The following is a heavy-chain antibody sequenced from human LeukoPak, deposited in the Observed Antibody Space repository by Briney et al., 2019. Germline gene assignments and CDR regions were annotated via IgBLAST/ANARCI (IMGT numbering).Heavy chain of an antibody. D-gene: IGHD3-22*01. J-gene: IGHJ4*02. Sequence: ASVKVSCKASGYTFTGYYMHWVRQAPGQGLEWMGRINPNSGGTNYAQKFQGRVTMTRDTSISTAYMEVSSLRSDDTAVYFCARDSDSSGYAVDYWGQGTLVTVSS. CDR2: INPNSGGT. V-gene: IGHV1-2*06. CDR1: GYTFTGYY. CDR3: ARDSDSSGYAVDY.